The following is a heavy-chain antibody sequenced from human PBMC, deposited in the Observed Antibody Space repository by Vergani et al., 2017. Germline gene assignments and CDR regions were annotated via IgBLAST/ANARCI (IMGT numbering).Heavy chain of an antibody. CDR3: ATGAGPIDI. D-gene: IGHD1-14*01. V-gene: IGHV4-38-2*01. Sequence: QVRLEESGPGLVKTSATLYLTCSVSGYSIGSGFYWACLRQSPGEGLQWLTSIHNRGQTYHNPSLKSRFSVSLDTSKTRFSLTLTSVTATDTAVYYCATGAGPIDIWGQGTLVTVSS. CDR1: GYSIGSGFY. J-gene: IGHJ4*02. CDR2: IHNRGQT.